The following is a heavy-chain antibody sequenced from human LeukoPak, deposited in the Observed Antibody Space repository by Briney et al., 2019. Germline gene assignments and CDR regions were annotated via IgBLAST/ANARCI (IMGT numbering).Heavy chain of an antibody. D-gene: IGHD6-19*01. Sequence: GGSLRLSCAASGFTFSSYCMSWVRQAPGKGLEWVANIKHDGGEKYYVDSVKGRFTTSRDNAKNSLYLQMNSLRPEDTAVYYCARDRSSGWPGSFDYWGQGTLVPVSS. V-gene: IGHV3-7*01. CDR1: GFTFSSYC. CDR2: IKHDGGEK. CDR3: ARDRSSGWPGSFDY. J-gene: IGHJ4*02.